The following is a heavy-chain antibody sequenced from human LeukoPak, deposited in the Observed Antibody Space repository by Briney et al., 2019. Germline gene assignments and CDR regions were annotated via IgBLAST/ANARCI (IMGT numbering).Heavy chain of an antibody. CDR1: GFTFSSYA. Sequence: GGSLRLSCAASGFTFSSYAMSWVRQAPGKGLEWVSAISGSGGSTYYADSVKGRFTISRDNPKNTLYLQMNSLRAEDTAVYYCARSYGSGSSAPSNYWGQGTLVTVSS. V-gene: IGHV3-23*01. J-gene: IGHJ4*02. D-gene: IGHD3-10*01. CDR2: ISGSGGST. CDR3: ARSYGSGSSAPSNY.